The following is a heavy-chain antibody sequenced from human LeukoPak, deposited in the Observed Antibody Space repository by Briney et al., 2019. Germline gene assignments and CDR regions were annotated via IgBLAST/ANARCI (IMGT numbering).Heavy chain of an antibody. D-gene: IGHD3-22*01. CDR1: GGSFSGYY. CDR2: INHSGST. V-gene: IGHV4-34*01. CDR3: ARDWVPYYYDSSGLAHFDY. J-gene: IGHJ4*02. Sequence: PSETLSLTCAVYGGSFSGYYWSWIRQPPGKGLEWIGEINHSGSTNYNPSLKSRVTISVDTSKNQFSLKLSSVTAADTAVYYCARDWVPYYYDSSGLAHFDYWGQGTLVTVSS.